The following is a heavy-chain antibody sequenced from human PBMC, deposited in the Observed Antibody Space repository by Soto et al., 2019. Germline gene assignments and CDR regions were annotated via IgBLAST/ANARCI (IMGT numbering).Heavy chain of an antibody. CDR2: IYDGGRT. CDR1: GGSISTVDYW. CDR3: ARGPSGDKVDS. Sequence: QVQLQESGPGLVKPSQTLSLTCTVSGGSISTVDYWWSWIRQSPDMGLEWIGHIYDGGRTSNNPYIESRVTMSVDTSKSQLSLTLSSVSAADTAVYYCARGPSGDKVDSWGQGTLVTVSS. V-gene: IGHV4-30-4*01. J-gene: IGHJ4*02. D-gene: IGHD7-27*01.